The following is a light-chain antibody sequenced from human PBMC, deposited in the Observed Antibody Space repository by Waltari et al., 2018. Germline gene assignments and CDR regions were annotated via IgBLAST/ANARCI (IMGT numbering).Light chain of an antibody. V-gene: IGKV3-15*01. CDR1: QSVGSD. CDR2: GVS. J-gene: IGKJ2*01. Sequence: EIEMTQSPVTLSASPGESATLPCRASQSVGSDFGWYQQKPGQPPSLLIYGVSTRASGVPVRFSGSGSGADFTLTISSLQSEDFAIYYCLQYHIWPRTFGQGTKLEIK. CDR3: LQYHIWPRT.